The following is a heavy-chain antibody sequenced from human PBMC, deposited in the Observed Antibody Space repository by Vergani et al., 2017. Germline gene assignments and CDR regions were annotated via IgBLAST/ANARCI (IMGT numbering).Heavy chain of an antibody. J-gene: IGHJ2*01. D-gene: IGHD3-3*01. CDR3: AKDHYDFWSGYPNLSPFDL. CDR1: GFTFDDYA. Sequence: EVQLVESGGGLVQPGRSLRLSCAASGFTFDDYAMHWVRQAPGKSLEWVSGISWNSGSIGYADSVKGRFTISRDNAKNSLYLQMNSLRAEDTALYYCAKDHYDFWSGYPNLSPFDLWGRGTLVTVSS. CDR2: ISWNSGSI. V-gene: IGHV3-9*01.